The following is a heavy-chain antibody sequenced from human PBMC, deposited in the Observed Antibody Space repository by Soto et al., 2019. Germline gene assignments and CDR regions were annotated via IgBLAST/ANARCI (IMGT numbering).Heavy chain of an antibody. J-gene: IGHJ4*02. CDR2: IIPILGIA. CDR1: GGTFSSYT. Sequence: ASVKVSCKASGGTFSSYTISWVRQAPGQGLEWMGRIIPILGIANYAQKFQGRVTITADKSTSTAYMELSSLRSEDTAVYYCARGRRIAAAELYFDYWGQGTLVTSPQ. D-gene: IGHD6-13*01. CDR3: ARGRRIAAAELYFDY. V-gene: IGHV1-69*02.